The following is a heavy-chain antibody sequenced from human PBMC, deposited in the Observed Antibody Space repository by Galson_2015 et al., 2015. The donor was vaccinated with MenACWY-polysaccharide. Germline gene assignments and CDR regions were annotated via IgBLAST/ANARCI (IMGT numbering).Heavy chain of an antibody. V-gene: IGHV1-8*02. Sequence: SVKVSCKASGYTFTSYDINWVRQAPGQGLEWMGWMNPNSGNTGYPQKFQGRVTMTRNTSISTAYMELSSLRSEDTAVYYCARGIAPDWIAVAKGSNDHWGQGTLVTVSS. CDR3: ARGIAPDWIAVAKGSNDH. CDR1: GYTFTSYD. CDR2: MNPNSGNT. D-gene: IGHD6-13*01. J-gene: IGHJ4*02.